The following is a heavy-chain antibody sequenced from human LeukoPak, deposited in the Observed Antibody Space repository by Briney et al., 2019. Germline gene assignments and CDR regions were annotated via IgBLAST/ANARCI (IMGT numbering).Heavy chain of an antibody. D-gene: IGHD5-18*01. V-gene: IGHV3-30*02. CDR1: GFTFSNYG. Sequence: TGGSLRLSCAASGFTFSNYGMHWVRQAPGKGLEWVAYIRNDGSNNYYEDSVKGRFTISRDNSKNMLYLQMNSLRAEGTAMYFWAKDPGYRDFWGQGTLVTVSS. CDR2: IRNDGSNN. CDR3: AKDPGYRDF. J-gene: IGHJ4*02.